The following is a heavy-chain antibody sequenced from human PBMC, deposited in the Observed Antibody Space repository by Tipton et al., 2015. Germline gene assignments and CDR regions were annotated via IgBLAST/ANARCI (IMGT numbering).Heavy chain of an antibody. CDR3: ACQDYDSLTRDYQTVDY. J-gene: IGHJ4*02. CDR1: GGSVSSGSYY. CDR2: ISHSGNT. D-gene: IGHD3-9*01. V-gene: IGHV4-39*07. Sequence: TLSLTCTVSGGSVSSGSYYWGWIRQPPGKGLEWIGSISHSGNTYYNPSLESRVTMSRDTSKNQFSLKLTSVTAADTAVYYCACQDYDSLTRDYQTVDYWGQGTLVTVSS.